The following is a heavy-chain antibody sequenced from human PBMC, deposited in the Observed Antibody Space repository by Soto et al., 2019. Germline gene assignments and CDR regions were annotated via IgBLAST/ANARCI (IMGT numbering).Heavy chain of an antibody. CDR1: GGSISSGGYY. CDR3: VRQTWDYDSSYFDY. CDR2: IYYSGST. V-gene: IGHV4-31*03. D-gene: IGHD3-16*01. J-gene: IGHJ4*02. Sequence: SETLSLTCTVSGGSISSGGYYWSWIRQHPGKGLEWIGYIYYSGSTYYNPSLKSRVTISVDTSKNQFSLKLSSVTAADTAMYYCVRQTWDYDSSYFDYWGQGSLVTVSS.